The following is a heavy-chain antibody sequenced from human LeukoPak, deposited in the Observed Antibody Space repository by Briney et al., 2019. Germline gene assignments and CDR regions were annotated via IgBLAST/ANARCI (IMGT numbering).Heavy chain of an antibody. V-gene: IGHV1-46*01. CDR3: ARGPYHYMDV. D-gene: IGHD3-22*01. CDR1: GYTFTGYY. CDR2: INPTDGSS. Sequence: ASVKVSCKASGYTFTGYYIHWMRQAPGQGLEWMGIINPTDGSSNDAQKFQGRVTMTRDMSTSTVYMELSSLRSEDTAVYYCARGPYHYMDVWGKGTTVTVSS. J-gene: IGHJ6*03.